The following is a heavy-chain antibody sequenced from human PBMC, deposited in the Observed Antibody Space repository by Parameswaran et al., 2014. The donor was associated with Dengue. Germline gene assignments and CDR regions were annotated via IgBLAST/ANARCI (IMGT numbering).Heavy chain of an antibody. V-gene: IGHV3-15*01. Sequence: WIRQPPGKGLEWVGRIKSKTDGGTTDYAAPVKGRFTISRDDSKNTLYLQMNSLKTEDTAVYYCTTDVGDPYGMDVWGQGTTVTVSS. J-gene: IGHJ6*02. CDR3: TTDVGDPYGMDV. CDR2: IKSKTDGGTT.